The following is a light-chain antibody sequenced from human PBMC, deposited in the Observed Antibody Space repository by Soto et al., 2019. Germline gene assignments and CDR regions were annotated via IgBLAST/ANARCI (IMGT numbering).Light chain of an antibody. V-gene: IGKV3-11*01. CDR1: QSINTY. CDR3: QQRSQWPPIT. CDR2: EAS. J-gene: IGKJ4*01. Sequence: EIVLTQSPATLSLSPGERATLSCRASQSINTYLAWYQQKHGQAPRLLIYEASKRATGIPARFSGSGSGTDFTLTINSLEPEDFAVYYCQQRSQWPPITFGGGTKVEIK.